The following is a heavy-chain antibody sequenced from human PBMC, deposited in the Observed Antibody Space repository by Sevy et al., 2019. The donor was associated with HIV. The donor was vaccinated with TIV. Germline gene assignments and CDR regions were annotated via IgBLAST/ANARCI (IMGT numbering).Heavy chain of an antibody. D-gene: IGHD3-22*01. CDR2: ISYDKSAR. Sequence: GGSLRLSCAASGFTFGSYGMHWVRQAPGRGLEWVSFISYDKSARYYGDSVRRRLTISRDNFKTTLWLQIKSLRPENTAVYYCARDNSGYFHFDYWGHGTLVTVSS. CDR3: ARDNSGYFHFDY. V-gene: IGHV3-30*03. CDR1: GFTFGSYG. J-gene: IGHJ4*01.